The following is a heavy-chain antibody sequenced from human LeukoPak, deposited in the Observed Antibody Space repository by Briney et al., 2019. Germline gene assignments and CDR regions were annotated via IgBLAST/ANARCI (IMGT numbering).Heavy chain of an antibody. CDR2: ISGSGGPT. Sequence: GGSLRLSCAASGFTFDSYAMTWVRQGPEKRLEWVSDISGSGGPTYYADSVKGRFTISRDNSKNTLYLEMNSLRAEDTAVYYCVKRAGYSSGRELEYWGQGTLVTVSS. J-gene: IGHJ4*02. D-gene: IGHD6-19*01. CDR1: GFTFDSYA. CDR3: VKRAGYSSGRELEY. V-gene: IGHV3-23*01.